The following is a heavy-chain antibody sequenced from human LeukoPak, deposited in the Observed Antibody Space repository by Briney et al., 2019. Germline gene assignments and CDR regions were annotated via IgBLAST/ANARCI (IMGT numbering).Heavy chain of an antibody. CDR2: IKQDGSEK. J-gene: IGHJ4*02. Sequence: HPGGSLRLSCAASGFTFSNAWMSWVRQAPGKGLEWVANIKQDGSEKYYVDSVKGRFTISRDNAKNSLYLQMNSLRAEDTAVYYCARDYGDYEDYFDYWGQGTLVTVSS. V-gene: IGHV3-7*01. CDR3: ARDYGDYEDYFDY. D-gene: IGHD4-17*01. CDR1: GFTFSNAW.